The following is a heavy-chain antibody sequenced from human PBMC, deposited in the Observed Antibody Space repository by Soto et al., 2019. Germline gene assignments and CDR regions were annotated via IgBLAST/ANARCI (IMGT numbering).Heavy chain of an antibody. CDR2: VYSGGST. Sequence: GGSLRLSCAASGFTVSTKYMSWVCQAPGEGLEWVSVVYSGGSTFYADSVRGRFTISRDNSKNTVNLQMNSLRAEDTAVYYCARDPWAADYWGQGTLVTVSS. D-gene: IGHD3-16*01. V-gene: IGHV3-66*01. J-gene: IGHJ4*02. CDR1: GFTVSTKY. CDR3: ARDPWAADY.